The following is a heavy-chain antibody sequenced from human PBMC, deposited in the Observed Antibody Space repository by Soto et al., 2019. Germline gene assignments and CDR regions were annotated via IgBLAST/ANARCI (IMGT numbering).Heavy chain of an antibody. D-gene: IGHD3-9*01. V-gene: IGHV4-61*01. CDR3: ASRLASKPKYFFDF. CDR2: VYYTGST. J-gene: IGHJ4*02. CDR1: GDSVSSGIYY. Sequence: QVQLQESGPGLVKPSETLSLTCTVSGDSVSSGIYYWSWIRQPPGQGLEWIGYVYYTGSTNYNPSLQSRVTISIDTSKNQFSLRLRSVTAADTAMYYCASRLASKPKYFFDFWGQGTQITVSS.